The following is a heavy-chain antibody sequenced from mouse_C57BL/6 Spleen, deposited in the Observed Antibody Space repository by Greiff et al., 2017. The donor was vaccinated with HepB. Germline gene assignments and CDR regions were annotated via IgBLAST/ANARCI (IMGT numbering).Heavy chain of an antibody. D-gene: IGHD1-1*01. CDR2: IDPADGDT. V-gene: IGHV14-1*01. CDR3: TCTTVVGYYAIDY. Sequence: EVQLQQSGAELVRPGASVKLSCTASGFNFKDYYMHWVKQRPEQGLEWIGRIDPADGDTEYAPKFQGKATMTVDTSSNTAYLQLSSLTSEDTAVYFYTCTTVVGYYAIDYWGQGTSVTVSS. J-gene: IGHJ4*01. CDR1: GFNFKDYY.